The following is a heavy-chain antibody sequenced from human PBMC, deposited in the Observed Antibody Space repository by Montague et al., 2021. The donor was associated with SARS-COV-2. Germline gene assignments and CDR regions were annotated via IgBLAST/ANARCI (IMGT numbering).Heavy chain of an antibody. J-gene: IGHJ3*02. Sequence: SLRLSCAASGFTFSNYDMNWVRQAPGKGPEWISYISTSAYTTSYAGSVEGRFTISRDNGKNSLYLQMNSLRVEDTAVYYCTRDYRSIVGDGLDIWGQRTKVTVSS. V-gene: IGHV3-48*03. D-gene: IGHD3-16*02. CDR3: TRDYRSIVGDGLDI. CDR2: ISTSAYTT. CDR1: GFTFSNYD.